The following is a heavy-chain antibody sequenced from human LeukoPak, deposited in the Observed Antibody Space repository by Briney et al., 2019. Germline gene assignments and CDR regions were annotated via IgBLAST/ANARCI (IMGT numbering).Heavy chain of an antibody. Sequence: PSETLSLTCTVSGDSIRRYYWSWMPQPAGKGLECVGRLYTSGGTNHNPYLQSRVTTSVDTSKNQISRKLSSVTAADTAVYYCARPRRGPIDYWGQGTLVTVSS. CDR2: LYTSGGT. D-gene: IGHD3-16*01. V-gene: IGHV4-4*07. J-gene: IGHJ4*02. CDR1: GDSIRRYY. CDR3: ARPRRGPIDY.